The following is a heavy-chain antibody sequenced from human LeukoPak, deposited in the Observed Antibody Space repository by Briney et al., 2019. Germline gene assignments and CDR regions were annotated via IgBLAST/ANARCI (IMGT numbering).Heavy chain of an antibody. V-gene: IGHV1-69*10. J-gene: IGHJ6*02. CDR1: GGTFSGYA. CDR3: ASPVDDRVRGVTPTYGMDV. D-gene: IGHD3-10*01. CDR2: IIPIRGIA. Sequence: PVTVSCKASGGTFSGYAMSWVRQAPGQGLVWVGGIIPIRGIANYAETFQGRDTSTADKSKSTAYMELSSLRSEDTAVYYCASPVDDRVRGVTPTYGMDVWGQGTTVTVSS.